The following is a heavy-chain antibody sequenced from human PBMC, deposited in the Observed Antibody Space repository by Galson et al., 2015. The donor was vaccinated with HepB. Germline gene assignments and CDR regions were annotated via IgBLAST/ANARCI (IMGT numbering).Heavy chain of an antibody. V-gene: IGHV1-18*01. Sequence: SVKVSCKASGYTFTSYGISWVRQAPGQGLEWMGWISAYNGNTNYAQKLQGRVTMTTDTSTSTAYMELRSLRSDDTAVYYCARDRGIAAAGTLLDYWGQGTLVTVSS. CDR2: ISAYNGNT. CDR1: GYTFTSYG. D-gene: IGHD6-13*01. J-gene: IGHJ4*02. CDR3: ARDRGIAAAGTLLDY.